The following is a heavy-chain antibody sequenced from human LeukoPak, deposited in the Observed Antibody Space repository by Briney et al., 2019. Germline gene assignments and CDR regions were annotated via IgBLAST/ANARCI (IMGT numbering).Heavy chain of an antibody. V-gene: IGHV1-18*04. J-gene: IGHJ4*02. CDR3: ARDHDYGGIREFDY. D-gene: IGHD4-23*01. CDR2: ISAYNGNT. Sequence: GASVKVSCKASGYTFTGYYMHWVRQAPGQGLEWMGWISAYNGNTNYAQKLQGRVTMTTDTSTSTAYMELRSLRSDDTAVYYCARDHDYGGIREFDYWGQGTLVTVS. CDR1: GYTFTGYY.